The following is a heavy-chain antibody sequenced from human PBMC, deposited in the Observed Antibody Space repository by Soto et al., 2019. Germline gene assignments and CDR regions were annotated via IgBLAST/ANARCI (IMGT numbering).Heavy chain of an antibody. J-gene: IGHJ6*02. D-gene: IGHD3-3*01. Sequence: QITLKEAGPALVKPTQTLTLTCTFSGFSLSTTGVGVFWIRQPPGKAPEWLARVHWYDEKRYSPSLRPRLTIRKDTSRTQVVLSLTNMNPVDTGTYYSAHRRLGDTVPANNGLDVGGQGTTVIVSS. V-gene: IGHV2-5*01. CDR3: AHRRLGDTVPANNGLDV. CDR2: VHWYDEK. CDR1: GFSLSTTGVG.